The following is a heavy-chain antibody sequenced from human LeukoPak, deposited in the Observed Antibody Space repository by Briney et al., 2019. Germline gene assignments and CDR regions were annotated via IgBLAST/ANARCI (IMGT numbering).Heavy chain of an antibody. CDR3: ARDVRPDY. Sequence: PGGSLRLSCAVSGFTFSSYWMSWVRQAPGKGLEWVANIKQDGTEKYYMDSVKGRFSISRDNAKNSLYLQMNALRAEDTAVYYCARDVRPDYWGQGTLVTVST. CDR2: IKQDGTEK. D-gene: IGHD6-6*01. V-gene: IGHV3-7*04. J-gene: IGHJ4*02. CDR1: GFTFSSYW.